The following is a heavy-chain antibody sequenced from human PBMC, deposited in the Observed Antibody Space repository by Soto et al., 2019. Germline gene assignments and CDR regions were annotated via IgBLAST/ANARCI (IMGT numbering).Heavy chain of an antibody. V-gene: IGHV4-30-4*01. Sequence: QVQLQESGPRLVKPSQTLSLTCNVSGGPITSPDYYWTWIRQPPGQRLEWIGYLYFNGGTQYNLSLRTPISMSLDTPKKHFSMKMRSVTGADTAVYYCARGISKYSSWYEPHTRFDAWAQGALVTASS. CDR1: GGPITSPDYY. D-gene: IGHD6-13*01. J-gene: IGHJ5*02. CDR3: ARGISKYSSWYEPHTRFDA. CDR2: LYFNGGT.